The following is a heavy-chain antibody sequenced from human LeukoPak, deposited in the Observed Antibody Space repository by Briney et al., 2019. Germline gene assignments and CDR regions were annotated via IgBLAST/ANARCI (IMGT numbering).Heavy chain of an antibody. CDR1: GGSMSSAY. CDR2: AYYTGDN. D-gene: IGHD1-26*01. CDR3: ARLVAPGSLEDWFDP. Sequence: SETLSLTCTVFGGSMSSAYWSWLRQSPGKGLEWIGYAYYTGDNNYNPSLKSRVTILVDTSKRQFSLKMRSVTAADTAIYYCARLVAPGSLEDWFDPWGQGTLVTVSS. V-gene: IGHV4-59*01. J-gene: IGHJ5*02.